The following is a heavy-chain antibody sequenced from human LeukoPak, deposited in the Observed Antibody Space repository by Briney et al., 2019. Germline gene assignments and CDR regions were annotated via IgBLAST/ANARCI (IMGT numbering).Heavy chain of an antibody. CDR3: ASGNGYYYRYFDY. V-gene: IGHV4-30-4*01. CDR1: GGSISSGDYY. D-gene: IGHD3-22*01. J-gene: IGHJ4*02. Sequence: TSETLSLTCTVSGGSISSGDYYWSWIRQPPGKGLEWIGYIYYSGSTYYNPSLKSRVTISVDTSKNQFSLKLSSVTAADTAVYYCASGNGYYYRYFDYWGQGTLVTVSS. CDR2: IYYSGST.